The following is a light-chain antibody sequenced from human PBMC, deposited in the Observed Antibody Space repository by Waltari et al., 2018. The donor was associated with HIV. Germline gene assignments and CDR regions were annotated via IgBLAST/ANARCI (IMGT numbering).Light chain of an antibody. V-gene: IGKV1-9*01. Sequence: DIQLTQSPSFMSASVGDRVTITCRASQGIGSNLAWYRQNPGQAPRLLIFAASKLESGVPSRFSGSGSGTEFALTIKSLQPEDFATYYCQHLNTYPLFTFGPGTTVDIK. CDR1: QGIGSN. J-gene: IGKJ3*01. CDR3: QHLNTYPLFT. CDR2: AAS.